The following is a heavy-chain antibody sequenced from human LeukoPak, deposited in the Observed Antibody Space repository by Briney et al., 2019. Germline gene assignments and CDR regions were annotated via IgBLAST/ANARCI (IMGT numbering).Heavy chain of an antibody. D-gene: IGHD6-13*01. Sequence: GSLRLSCAASGFTFDNYAMHWVRQPPGKGLEWIGYIYYSGSTNYNPSLKSRVTISVDTSKNQFSLKLSSVTAADTAVYYCATSPGYSSSWYGNFQHWGQGTLVTVSS. J-gene: IGHJ1*01. CDR2: IYYSGST. V-gene: IGHV4-59*08. CDR1: GFTFDNYA. CDR3: ATSPGYSSSWYGNFQH.